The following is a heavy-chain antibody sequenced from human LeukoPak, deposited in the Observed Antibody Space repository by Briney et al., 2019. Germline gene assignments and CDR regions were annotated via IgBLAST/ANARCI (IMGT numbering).Heavy chain of an antibody. D-gene: IGHD3-10*01. CDR2: ISSSSSYI. CDR3: AKDATGYYGSGSYYFDY. CDR1: GFTFSSYS. V-gene: IGHV3-21*01. Sequence: GSLRHSCAASGFTFSSYSISWVRQAPGKGLEWVSSISSSSSYIYYADSVKGRFTISRDNSKNTLYLQMNSLRAEDTAVYYCAKDATGYYGSGSYYFDYWGQGTLVTVSS. J-gene: IGHJ4*02.